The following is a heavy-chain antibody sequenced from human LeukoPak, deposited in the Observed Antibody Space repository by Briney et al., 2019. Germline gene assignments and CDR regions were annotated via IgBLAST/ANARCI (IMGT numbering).Heavy chain of an antibody. D-gene: IGHD2-15*01. CDR2: IYPGDSDT. V-gene: IGHV5-51*01. CDR1: GYSFTSYW. CDR3: ARAYCSGGSCGGPFDY. J-gene: IGHJ4*02. Sequence: GESLKISCKGSGYSFTSYWIGWVRQMPGKGLEWMGLIYPGDSDTRYSPSFQGQVTISADKSISTAYLQWSSLKASDTAMYYCARAYCSGGSCGGPFDYWGQGTLVTVSS.